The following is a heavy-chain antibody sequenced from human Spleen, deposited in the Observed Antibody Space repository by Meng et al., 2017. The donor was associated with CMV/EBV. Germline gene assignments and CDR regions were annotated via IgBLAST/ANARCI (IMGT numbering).Heavy chain of an antibody. Sequence: KVSCKGSGYSFTSYWIGWVRQMPGKGLEWMGIIYPGDSDTRCSPSFQGQVTISADKSISTAYLQWSSLKASDTAMYYCARLSPVAARGYAFDIWGQGTMVTVSS. CDR2: IYPGDSDT. D-gene: IGHD6-13*01. CDR1: GYSFTSYW. CDR3: ARLSPVAARGYAFDI. J-gene: IGHJ3*02. V-gene: IGHV5-51*01.